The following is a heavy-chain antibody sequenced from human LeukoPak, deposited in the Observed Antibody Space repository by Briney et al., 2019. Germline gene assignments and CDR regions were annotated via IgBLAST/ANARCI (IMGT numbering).Heavy chain of an antibody. CDR1: GGTFSSYA. CDR3: ARDCPSDGSSWYNYYYYYGMDV. D-gene: IGHD6-13*01. J-gene: IGHJ6*02. V-gene: IGHV1-69*04. Sequence: SVKVSCKASGGTFSSYAISWVRQAPGQGLEWMGRIIPILGIANYAQKFQGRVTITADKSTSTAYMELSSLRSEDTAVYYCARDCPSDGSSWYNYYYYYGMDVWGQGTTVTVSS. CDR2: IIPILGIA.